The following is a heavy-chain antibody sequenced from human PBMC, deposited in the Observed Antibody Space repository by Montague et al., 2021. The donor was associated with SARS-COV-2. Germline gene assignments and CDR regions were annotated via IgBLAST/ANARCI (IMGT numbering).Heavy chain of an antibody. J-gene: IGHJ3*02. D-gene: IGHD2-15*01. Sequence: SETLSLTCTVSGGSISSYYWSWIRQPPGKGLEWIGFIYYSGSTNYNPSLKSRVTISVDTSKNQFSLKLSSVTAADTAVYYCARGSGCMGNAFGIWGQGTMVTVSS. CDR1: GGSISSYY. CDR3: ARGSGCMGNAFGI. CDR2: IYYSGST. V-gene: IGHV4-59*01.